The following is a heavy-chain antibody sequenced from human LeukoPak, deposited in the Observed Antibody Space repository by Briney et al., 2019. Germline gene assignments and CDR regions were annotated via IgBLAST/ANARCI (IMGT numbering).Heavy chain of an antibody. J-gene: IGHJ4*02. D-gene: IGHD3-9*01. CDR3: TTDYDILTGYRYVDY. CDR1: GFTFSNAW. Sequence: GGSLRLSCAASGFTFSNAWMSWVRQAPGKGLEWVGRIKSKTDGGTTDYAAPVKGRLTISRDDSKNTLYLQMNSLKTEDTAVYYCTTDYDILTGYRYVDYWGQGTLVTVSS. CDR2: IKSKTDGGTT. V-gene: IGHV3-15*01.